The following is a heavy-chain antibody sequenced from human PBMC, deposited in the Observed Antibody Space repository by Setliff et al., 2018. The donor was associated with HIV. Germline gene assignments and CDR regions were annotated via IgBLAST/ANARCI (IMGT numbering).Heavy chain of an antibody. CDR3: ARGLAVAGKSYYYCYYMDV. D-gene: IGHD6-19*01. Sequence: GASVKVSCKASGYTFTSYDINWVRQATGQGLEWMGWMSPNSGNAGYAQKFQGRVTMTRNTSISTAYMELSSLRSEDTAVYYCARGLAVAGKSYYYCYYMDVWGKGTTVTVSS. CDR2: MSPNSGNA. V-gene: IGHV1-8*01. CDR1: GYTFTSYD. J-gene: IGHJ6*03.